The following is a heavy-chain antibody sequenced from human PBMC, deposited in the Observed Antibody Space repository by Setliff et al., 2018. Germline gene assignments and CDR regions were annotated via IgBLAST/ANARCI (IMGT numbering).Heavy chain of an antibody. D-gene: IGHD3-10*01. CDR1: GFSITSGYY. CDR2: IYYSGST. Sequence: PSETLSLTCTVSGFSITSGYYWGWIRQAPGKGLEWIGSIYYSGSTYYNPSLKSRVTISVDTSKNQFSLKLSSVTAADTAVYYCARLWRRIQQIDYWGQGTLVTVSS. CDR3: ARLWRRIQQIDY. V-gene: IGHV4-38-2*02. J-gene: IGHJ4*02.